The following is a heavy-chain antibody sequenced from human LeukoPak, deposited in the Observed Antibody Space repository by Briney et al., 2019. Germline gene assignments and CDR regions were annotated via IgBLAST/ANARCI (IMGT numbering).Heavy chain of an antibody. CDR1: GFTFSGYS. J-gene: IGHJ4*02. V-gene: IGHV3-48*04. CDR3: VRGGLDH. D-gene: IGHD5-12*01. CDR2: IDTSSGTI. Sequence: GRSLRLSCVASGFTFSGYSMNWVRQTLGKGLEWISYIDTSSGTIYHADSVKGRFSTSRDNAKNSVYLQMNSLRADDTAMCYCVRGGLDHWGQGALVTVSS.